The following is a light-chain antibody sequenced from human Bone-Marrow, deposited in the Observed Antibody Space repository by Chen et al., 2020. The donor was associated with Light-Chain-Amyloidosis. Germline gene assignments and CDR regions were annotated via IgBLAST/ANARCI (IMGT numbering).Light chain of an antibody. V-gene: IGLV3-25*03. CDR2: RDT. CDR3: QSADSSGTYEVI. CDR1: DLPTKY. J-gene: IGLJ2*01. Sequence: SYELTQPPSVSVSPGQTARITCSGDDLPTKYAYWYHQKPGQAPVLVIHRDTERPSGISERFSGSSSGTTATLTISGVQAEDEAAYHCQSADSSGTYEVIFGGGTKLTVL.